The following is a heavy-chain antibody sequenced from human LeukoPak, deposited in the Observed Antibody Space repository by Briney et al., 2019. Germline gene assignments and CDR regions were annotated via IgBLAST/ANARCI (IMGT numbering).Heavy chain of an antibody. V-gene: IGHV3-30-3*01. Sequence: GGSLRLSCAASGFTFSNYAMHWVRQAPGKGLEWVAVISYDGSNKYYADSVKGRFTISRDNSKNTLYLQMNSLRAEDTAVYYCARDRVTTPLYYFDYWGQGTLVTVSS. J-gene: IGHJ4*02. CDR2: ISYDGSNK. D-gene: IGHD4-17*01. CDR3: ARDRVTTPLYYFDY. CDR1: GFTFSNYA.